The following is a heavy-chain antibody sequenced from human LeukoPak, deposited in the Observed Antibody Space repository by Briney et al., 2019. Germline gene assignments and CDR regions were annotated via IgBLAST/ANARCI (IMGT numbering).Heavy chain of an antibody. CDR1: GGSISSYY. CDR2: IYYSGST. J-gene: IGHJ4*02. Sequence: SETLSLTRTVSGGSISSYYWSWIRQPPGKGLEWIGYIYYSGSTNYNPSLKSRVTISVDTSKNQFSLKLSSVTAADTAVYYCARVPHSATFDYWGQGTLVTVSS. CDR3: ARVPHSATFDY. V-gene: IGHV4-59*01. D-gene: IGHD1-26*01.